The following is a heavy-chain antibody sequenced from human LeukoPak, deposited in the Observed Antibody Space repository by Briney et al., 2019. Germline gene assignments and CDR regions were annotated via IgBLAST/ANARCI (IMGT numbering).Heavy chain of an antibody. J-gene: IGHJ4*02. Sequence: GASVKVSCKASGYTFTGYYMHWVRQAPGQGLEWMGRINPNSGGTNYAQKFQGRVTMTRDTSISTAYMELSRLRSDDTAVYYCARDCSGGICYSHWGQGTLVTVSS. CDR2: INPNSGGT. CDR1: GYTFTGYY. CDR3: ARDCSGGICYSH. D-gene: IGHD2-15*01. V-gene: IGHV1-2*06.